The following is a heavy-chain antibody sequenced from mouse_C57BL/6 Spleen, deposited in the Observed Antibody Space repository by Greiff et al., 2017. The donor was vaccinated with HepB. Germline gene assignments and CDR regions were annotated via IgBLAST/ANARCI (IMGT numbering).Heavy chain of an antibody. CDR2: IYPGSGST. CDR1: GYTFTSYW. J-gene: IGHJ2*01. V-gene: IGHV1-55*01. CDR3: ARGGSREDYFDY. Sequence: QVQLQQSGAELVKPGASVKMSCKASGYTFTSYWITWVKQRPGQGLEWIGDIYPGSGSTNYNEKFKSTATLTVDTSSSTAYMQLSSLTSEDSAVYYCARGGSREDYFDYWGQGTTLTVSS. D-gene: IGHD1-1*01.